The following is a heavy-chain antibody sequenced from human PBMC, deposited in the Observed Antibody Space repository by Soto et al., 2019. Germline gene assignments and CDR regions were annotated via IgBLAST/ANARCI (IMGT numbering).Heavy chain of an antibody. CDR1: GFTFSSYG. J-gene: IGHJ6*02. CDR2: ISYDGSNK. CDR3: AKGIGNYYYYGMDV. Sequence: QVQLVESGGGVVQPGRSLRLSCAASGFTFSSYGMHWVRQAPGKGLEWVAVISYDGSNKYYADFVKGRFTISRDNSKNTLYLQMNSLRAEDTAVYYCAKGIGNYYYYGMDVWGQGTTVTVSS. V-gene: IGHV3-30*18.